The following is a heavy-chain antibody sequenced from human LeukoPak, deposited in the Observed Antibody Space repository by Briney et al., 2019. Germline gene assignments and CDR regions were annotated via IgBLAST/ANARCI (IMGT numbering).Heavy chain of an antibody. J-gene: IGHJ4*02. Sequence: GGSLRLSCAASGFTFSNAWMSWVRQAPGKGLEWVGRIKSKTDGGTTDYAAPVKGRFTISRDDSKNTLYLQMNSLKTEDTAVYYCTTDGTGGHRPSDDYFDYWGQGTLVTVSS. D-gene: IGHD3-16*01. CDR2: IKSKTDGGTT. V-gene: IGHV3-15*01. CDR1: GFTFSNAW. CDR3: TTDGTGGHRPSDDYFDY.